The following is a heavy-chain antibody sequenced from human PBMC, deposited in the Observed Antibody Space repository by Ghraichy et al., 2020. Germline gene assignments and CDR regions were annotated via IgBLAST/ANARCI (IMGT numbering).Heavy chain of an antibody. CDR2: IYYSGST. J-gene: IGHJ4*02. V-gene: IGHV4-61*01. Sequence: SETLSLTCSVSGASVSSGTHYWSWVRQAPGKGLEWIGYIYYSGSTNCNPSLQSRVSISVDTSKNQFSPSLRSVTAEDTAVYYCASGPQHSFGSGSFSNWAQGTLVTVSS. CDR1: GASVSSGTHY. CDR3: ASGPQHSFGSGSFSN. D-gene: IGHD3-10*01.